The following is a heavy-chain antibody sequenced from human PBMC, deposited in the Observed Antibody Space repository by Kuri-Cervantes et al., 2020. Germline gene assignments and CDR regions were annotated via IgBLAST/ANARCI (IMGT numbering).Heavy chain of an antibody. Sequence: GGSLRLSCAASGFTFSSYAMNWVRQAPGKGLEWVSTISSSGGNTYYADSVKGRFTISRDNSKNTLYLQMNSLRAEDTAVYYCAREDHYDILTGRRNYYYYGMDVWGQGNTVTVAS. V-gene: IGHV3-23*01. CDR3: AREDHYDILTGRRNYYYYGMDV. CDR2: ISSSGGNT. CDR1: GFTFSSYA. D-gene: IGHD3-9*01. J-gene: IGHJ6*02.